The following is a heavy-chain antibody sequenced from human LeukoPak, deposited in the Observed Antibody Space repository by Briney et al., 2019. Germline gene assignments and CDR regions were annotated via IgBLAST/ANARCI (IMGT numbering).Heavy chain of an antibody. CDR1: GFTFDDYA. CDR3: ARGPVFDSSSWDYFDY. D-gene: IGHD6-13*01. J-gene: IGHJ4*02. CDR2: ISWNSGSI. V-gene: IGHV3-9*01. Sequence: GRSLRLSCAASGFTFDDYAMHWVRQAPGKGLEWVSGISWNSGSIGYADSVKGRFTISRDNAKNSLYLQMNSLRAGDTAVYYCARGPVFDSSSWDYFDYWGQGTLVTVSS.